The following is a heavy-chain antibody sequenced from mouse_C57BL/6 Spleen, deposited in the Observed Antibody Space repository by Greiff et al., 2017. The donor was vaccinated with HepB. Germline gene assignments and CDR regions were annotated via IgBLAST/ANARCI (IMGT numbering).Heavy chain of an antibody. J-gene: IGHJ1*03. CDR2: IHPNSGST. CDR1: GYTFTSYW. Sequence: VQLQQPGAELVKPGASVKLSCKASGYTFTSYWMHWVKQRPGQGLEWIGMIHPNSGSTNYNEKFKSKATLTVDKSSSTAYMQLSSLTSEDSAVYYCARSDDGSYWYFDVWGTGTTVTVSS. CDR3: ARSDDGSYWYFDV. V-gene: IGHV1-64*01. D-gene: IGHD2-3*01.